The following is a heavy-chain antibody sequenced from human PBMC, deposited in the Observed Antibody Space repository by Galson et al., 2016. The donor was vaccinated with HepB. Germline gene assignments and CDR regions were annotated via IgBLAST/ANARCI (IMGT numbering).Heavy chain of an antibody. CDR3: ARVRDGYNSYFYYGMDV. J-gene: IGHJ6*02. CDR2: IIPLYGTA. V-gene: IGHV1-69*13. D-gene: IGHD5-24*01. CDR1: GGTFNSYA. Sequence: SVKVSCKASGGTFNSYAISWVRQAPGQGLEWMGGIIPLYGTANSAQKFQGRVTIIADESTSTAYMELSSLRSEDTATYYCARVRDGYNSYFYYGMDVWGQGTTVTVSS.